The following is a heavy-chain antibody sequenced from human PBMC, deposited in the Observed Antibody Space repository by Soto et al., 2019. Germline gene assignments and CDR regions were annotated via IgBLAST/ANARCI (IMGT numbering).Heavy chain of an antibody. CDR1: GFSLSTSGMC. V-gene: IGHV2-70*01. CDR2: IDWDDDK. D-gene: IGHD3-10*01. CDR3: ARIRVHGSGSYYLYYFDY. Sequence: SGPTLVNPTQTLTLTCTFSGFSLSTSGMCVSWIRQPPGKALEWLALIDWDDDKYYSTSLKTRLTISKDTSKNQVVLTMTNMYPVDTATYYCARIRVHGSGSYYLYYFDYWGQGTLVTVSS. J-gene: IGHJ4*02.